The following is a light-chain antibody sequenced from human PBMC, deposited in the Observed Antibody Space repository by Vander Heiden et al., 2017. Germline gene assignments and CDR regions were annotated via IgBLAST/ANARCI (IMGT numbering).Light chain of an antibody. J-gene: IGKJ5*01. V-gene: IGKV3-15*01. CDR3: QQYNNWPTS. Sequence: EIVMTQSPATLSVSPGERATLSCRASQSVSSNLAWYQQKPGQAPRLLIYGASTRATSIPARFSGSGSGTEFTLTISSLQSEDFAVYYCQQYNNWPTSFGPGTRLEIK. CDR1: QSVSSN. CDR2: GAS.